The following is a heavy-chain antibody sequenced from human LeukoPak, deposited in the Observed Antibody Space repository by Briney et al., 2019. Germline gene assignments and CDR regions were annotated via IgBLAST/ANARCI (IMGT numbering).Heavy chain of an antibody. J-gene: IGHJ3*02. D-gene: IGHD3-10*01. CDR2: IKQDGSEK. CDR3: AREVRGVIIYAFDI. CDR1: GFTFSSYW. Sequence: PGGSLRLSCAASGFTFSSYWMSWVRQAPGKGLEWVANIKQDGSEKYYVDSVKGRFTISRDNAKNSLYLQMNSLRAEDTAVYYCAREVRGVIIYAFDIWGKGTMVTVSS. V-gene: IGHV3-7*01.